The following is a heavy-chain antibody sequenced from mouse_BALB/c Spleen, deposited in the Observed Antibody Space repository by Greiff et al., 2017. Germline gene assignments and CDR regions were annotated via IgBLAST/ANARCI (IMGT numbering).Heavy chain of an antibody. Sequence: VQLKESGPELVKPGASVKISCKASGYTFTDYNMHWVKQSHGKSLEWIGYIYPYNGGTGYNQKFKSKATLTVDNSSSTAYMELRSLTSEDSAVYYCASGPPFAGSSAWFAYWGQGTLVTVSA. J-gene: IGHJ3*01. V-gene: IGHV1S29*02. CDR2: IYPYNGGT. CDR1: GYTFTDYN. D-gene: IGHD1-1*01. CDR3: ASGPPFAGSSAWFAY.